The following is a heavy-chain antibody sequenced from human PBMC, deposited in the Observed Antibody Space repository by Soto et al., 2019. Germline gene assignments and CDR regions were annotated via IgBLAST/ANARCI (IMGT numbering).Heavy chain of an antibody. CDR3: ARDHPHSYGVYYFDY. J-gene: IGHJ4*02. Sequence: SETLSLTCTVSGGSISSYYWSWIRQPPGKGLEWIGYIYYSVSTNYNPSLKSRVTISVDGSKNQFSLKVNSVTAADTAVYYCARDHPHSYGVYYFDYWGQGTPVTVSS. CDR1: GGSISSYY. CDR2: IYYSVST. V-gene: IGHV4-59*01. D-gene: IGHD5-18*01.